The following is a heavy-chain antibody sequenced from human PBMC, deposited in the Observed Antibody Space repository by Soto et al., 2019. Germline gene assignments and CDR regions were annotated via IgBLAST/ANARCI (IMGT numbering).Heavy chain of an antibody. CDR3: ARGGGDGLPSYWDI. D-gene: IGHD3-16*01. J-gene: IGHJ6*04. CDR1: GGSVTGNYY. CDR2: IYYSGST. Sequence: SETLSLTCTVSGGSVTGNYYWGWIRQPPGQGLEWIGSIYYSGSTYYSPSLKSRVTISVDTSKNQFSLRLYSVTATDTAVYYCARGGGDGLPSYWDIGGKGTTVPVSS. V-gene: IGHV4-39*01.